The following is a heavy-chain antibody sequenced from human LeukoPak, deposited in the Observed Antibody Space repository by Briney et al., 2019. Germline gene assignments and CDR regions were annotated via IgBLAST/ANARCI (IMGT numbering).Heavy chain of an antibody. J-gene: IGHJ4*02. CDR3: ARDVRDGYNLGGEFDY. V-gene: IGHV7-4-1*02. Sequence: ASVKVSCKASGYTFTSYAMNWVRQAPGQGLEWMGWINTNTGNPTYTQGFTGRFVFSLDTSVSTAYLQISSLKAEDTAVYYRARDVRDGYNLGGEFDYWGQGTLVTVSS. CDR2: INTNTGNP. CDR1: GYTFTSYA. D-gene: IGHD5-24*01.